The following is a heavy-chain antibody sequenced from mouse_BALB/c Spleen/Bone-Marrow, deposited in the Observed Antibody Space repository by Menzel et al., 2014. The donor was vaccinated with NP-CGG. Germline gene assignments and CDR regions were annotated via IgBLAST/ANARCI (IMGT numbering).Heavy chain of an antibody. J-gene: IGHJ1*01. CDR3: TRDHYYYGSSYWYFDV. CDR1: GYTFTSYY. CDR2: INPSNGGT. V-gene: IGHV1S81*02. D-gene: IGHD1-1*01. Sequence: QVQLQQSGAELVKPGASVKLSCKASGYTFTSYYMYWVKQRPGQGLEWIGGINPSNGGTNINEKFKSKATLTVDKSSSTAYMQLSSLTSEDSAVYYCTRDHYYYGSSYWYFDVWGAGTTVTVSS.